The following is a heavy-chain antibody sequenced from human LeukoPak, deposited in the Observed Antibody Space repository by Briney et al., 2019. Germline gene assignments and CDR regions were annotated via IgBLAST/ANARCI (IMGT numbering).Heavy chain of an antibody. Sequence: SQNPSLTRTVAAGSKSSYYSSCIRQPTEKGLEWIGYIYTSGSTNCNPSIKSRVTISVDTSKNQFSLKLSSVTAADTAVYYCARLNAGDCSSTSCYMIDRYYFDYWGQGTLVTVSS. D-gene: IGHD2-2*02. J-gene: IGHJ4*02. CDR2: IYTSGST. V-gene: IGHV4-4*09. CDR3: ARLNAGDCSSTSCYMIDRYYFDY. CDR1: AGSKSSYY.